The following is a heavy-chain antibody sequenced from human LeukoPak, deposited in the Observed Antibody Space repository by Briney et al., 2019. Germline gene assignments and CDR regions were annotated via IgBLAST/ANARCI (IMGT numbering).Heavy chain of an antibody. D-gene: IGHD1-26*01. CDR1: GGSISSSSYY. Sequence: SETLSLTCTVSGGSISSSSYYWGWIRQPRGEGVEWIGGIYYSGSTYYNPSLKSRVTISVDTSKNQFSLKLSSVTAADTAVYYCAMGSGGARPWRDVYYYYMDVWGKGTTVTVSS. CDR2: IYYSGST. J-gene: IGHJ6*03. CDR3: AMGSGGARPWRDVYYYYMDV. V-gene: IGHV4-39*07.